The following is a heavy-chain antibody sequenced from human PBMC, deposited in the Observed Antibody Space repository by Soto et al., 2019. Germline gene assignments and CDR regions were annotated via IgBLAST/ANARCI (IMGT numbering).Heavy chain of an antibody. D-gene: IGHD4-17*01. J-gene: IGHJ4*01. Sequence: GGSLRLSCVSSGFTFSDYCMTWIRQAPGMGLQWVSYISSSGTTIYYADSVKGRFTISRDNAKNSLYLQMNSLRAEDTAVYYCARSPASGEFDYWGQGTLVTVSS. CDR1: GFTFSDYC. V-gene: IGHV3-11*01. CDR2: ISSSGTTI. CDR3: ARSPASGEFDY.